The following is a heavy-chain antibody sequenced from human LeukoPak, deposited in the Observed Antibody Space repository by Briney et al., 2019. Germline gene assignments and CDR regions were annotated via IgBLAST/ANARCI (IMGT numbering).Heavy chain of an antibody. J-gene: IGHJ4*02. CDR1: GGSISSSSYY. CDR2: IYYSGST. V-gene: IGHV4-39*07. D-gene: IGHD4-23*01. Sequence: PSETLSLTCTVSGGSISSSSYYWGWIRQPPGKGLEWIGSIYYSGSTYYNPSLKSRVTISVDTSKNQSSLKLSSVTAADTAVYYCARDRATVVNLYYFDYWGQGTLVTVSS. CDR3: ARDRATVVNLYYFDY.